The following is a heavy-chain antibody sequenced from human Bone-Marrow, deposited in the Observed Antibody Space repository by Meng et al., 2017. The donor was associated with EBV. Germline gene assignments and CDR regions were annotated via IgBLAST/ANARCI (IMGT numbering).Heavy chain of an antibody. J-gene: IGHJ4*02. D-gene: IGHD1-26*01. V-gene: IGHV1-3*01. CDR2: INAGNGNT. Sequence: QFHVVQSGAELKQPGAALKVACKASAYTFTSYAMHWVRPAPGQRLEWMGWINAGNGNTKYSQKFQGRVTITRDTSANTAYMELSSLRSEDTAVYYCAREATDGFDYWGQGTLVTVSS. CDR3: AREATDGFDY. CDR1: AYTFTSYA.